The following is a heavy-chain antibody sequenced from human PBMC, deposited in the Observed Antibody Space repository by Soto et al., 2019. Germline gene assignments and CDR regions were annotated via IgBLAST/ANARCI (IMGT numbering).Heavy chain of an antibody. V-gene: IGHV4-39*01. D-gene: IGHD4-17*01. Sequence: SETRCLTCTVSGGSISRSSYYGGWIRQPPGKGLEWIGSIYYSGSTYYNPSLRSRVTISVDTSKNQFSLKLSSVTAADTAVYYCASSEYGDLRRRNWGQETLVTIAS. CDR3: ASSEYGDLRRRN. CDR2: IYYSGST. CDR1: GGSISRSSYY. J-gene: IGHJ4*02.